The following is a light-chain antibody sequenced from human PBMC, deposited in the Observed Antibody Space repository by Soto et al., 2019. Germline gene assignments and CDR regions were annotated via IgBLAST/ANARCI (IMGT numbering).Light chain of an antibody. V-gene: IGLV1-40*01. CDR2: GNN. CDR1: SSNIGAGYD. CDR3: QSYDSSLSGWV. Sequence: QSVLTQPPSVSGAPGQRVTISCTGSSSNIGAGYDEHWYQQLPGTAPKLLIYGNNNRPSGVPDRFSGSKSGTSASLAITGLQAEDEADHYCQSYDSSLSGWVFGGGTKLTVL. J-gene: IGLJ3*02.